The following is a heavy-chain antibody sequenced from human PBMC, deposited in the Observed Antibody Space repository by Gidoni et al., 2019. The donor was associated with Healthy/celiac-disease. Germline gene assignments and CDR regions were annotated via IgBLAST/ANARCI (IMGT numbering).Heavy chain of an antibody. J-gene: IGHJ2*01. V-gene: IGHV4-39*01. CDR1: GGSISSSSYY. CDR3: ARLRLGTRGTVTPGYFDL. D-gene: IGHD4-17*01. Sequence: QLQLQESGPGLVKPSETLSLTCTVSGGSISSSSYYWGWIRQPPGKGLEWIGSIYYSGSTYYNPSLKSRVTISVDTSKNQFSLKLSSVTAADTAVYYCARLRLGTRGTVTPGYFDLWGRGTLVTVSS. CDR2: IYYSGST.